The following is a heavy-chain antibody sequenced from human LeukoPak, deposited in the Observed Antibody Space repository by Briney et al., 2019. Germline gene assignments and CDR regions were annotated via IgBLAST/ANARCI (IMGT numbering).Heavy chain of an antibody. J-gene: IGHJ4*02. CDR2: IRSDGSTT. CDR3: VRDNRSYNFDY. V-gene: IGHV3-74*01. D-gene: IGHD1-26*01. CDR1: GFTFSRYW. Sequence: GGSLRLSCAASGFTFSRYWMHWVRQAPGKGLVWVSCIRSDGSTTSITDSAKGRFTISRDNAKNTVYLQMNSLRAEDTAVYYCVRDNRSYNFDYWGQGTLVTVSS.